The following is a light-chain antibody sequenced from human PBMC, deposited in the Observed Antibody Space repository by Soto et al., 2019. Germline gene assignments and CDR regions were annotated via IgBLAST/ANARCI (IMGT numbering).Light chain of an antibody. CDR1: QSVSST. CDR2: GAS. J-gene: IGKJ5*01. Sequence: EIVMTQSPATLSVSPGERATLSRRASQSVSSTLAWYQQKPGQAPRLLIYGASNSATGIPARFSGSGSGTEFTLTISRLQSEDFAVYYCQKYNNWPPITFGQGTRLEIK. CDR3: QKYNNWPPIT. V-gene: IGKV3-15*01.